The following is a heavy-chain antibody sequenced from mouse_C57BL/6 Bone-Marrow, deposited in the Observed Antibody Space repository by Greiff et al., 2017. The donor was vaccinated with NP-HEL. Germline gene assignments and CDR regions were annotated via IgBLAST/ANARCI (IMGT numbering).Heavy chain of an antibody. Sequence: EVQLQQSGAELVRPGASVKLSCTVSGFNIKDDYMHWVQQRPEQGLEWIGWIDPENGDTDYASKFQGMATITADTSSNTAYLQLSSLTSEDTAVYYCTTGGSSPYAMDYWGQGTSVTVSS. CDR1: GFNIKDDY. CDR3: TTGGSSPYAMDY. J-gene: IGHJ4*01. D-gene: IGHD1-1*01. V-gene: IGHV14-4*01. CDR2: IDPENGDT.